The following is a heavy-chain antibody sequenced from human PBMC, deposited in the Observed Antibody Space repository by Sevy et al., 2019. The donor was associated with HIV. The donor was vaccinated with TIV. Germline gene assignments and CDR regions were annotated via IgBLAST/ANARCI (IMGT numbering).Heavy chain of an antibody. Sequence: ASVKVSCKASGYTFTSYGISWVRQAPGQGLEWMGWISAYNGNTNYAQKLQGRVTMTTDTSTSTAYMELRSLRSDDTAVYYCARENIENSSSWYSDYWGHGTLVTVSS. D-gene: IGHD6-13*01. CDR3: ARENIENSSSWYSDY. CDR2: ISAYNGNT. CDR1: GYTFTSYG. V-gene: IGHV1-18*01. J-gene: IGHJ4*01.